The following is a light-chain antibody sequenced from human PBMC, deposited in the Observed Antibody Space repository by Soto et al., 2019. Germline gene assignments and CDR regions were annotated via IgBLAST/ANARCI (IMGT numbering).Light chain of an antibody. CDR3: QQYGSSGT. V-gene: IGKV3-20*01. CDR1: QSVSNNY. J-gene: IGKJ1*01. Sequence: EIVLTQSPGTLSLSPGERATLSCRASQSVSNNYLAWYQQKPGQAPRPLIYGASNRATGIPDRFSGSGSGTDFTLTISRLEPEDFAVYYCQQYGSSGTVGQGTKVDIK. CDR2: GAS.